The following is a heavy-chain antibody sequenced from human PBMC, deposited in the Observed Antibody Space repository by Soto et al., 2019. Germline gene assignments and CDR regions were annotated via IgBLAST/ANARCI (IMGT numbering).Heavy chain of an antibody. J-gene: IGHJ4*02. Sequence: GGSLRLSCAASGFTFSNAWMNWVRQAPGKGLEWVGRIKSKTDGGTTDYAAPVKGRFTISRDDSKNTLYLQMNSLKTEDTAVYYCTTDYYGSGSRFDYWGQGTLVTVSS. CDR3: TTDYYGSGSRFDY. D-gene: IGHD3-10*01. CDR2: IKSKTDGGTT. V-gene: IGHV3-15*07. CDR1: GFTFSNAW.